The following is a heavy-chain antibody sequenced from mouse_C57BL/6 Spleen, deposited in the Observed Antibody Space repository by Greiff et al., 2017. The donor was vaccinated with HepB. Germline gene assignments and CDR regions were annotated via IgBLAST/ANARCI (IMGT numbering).Heavy chain of an antibody. CDR3: ARGDYDRAY. J-gene: IGHJ3*01. V-gene: IGHV1-54*01. D-gene: IGHD2-4*01. Sequence: VQLQESGAELVRPGTSVKVSCKASGYAFTNYLIEWVKQRPGQGLEWIGVINPGSGGTNYNEKFKGKATLTADKSSSTAYMQLSSLTSEDSAVYFCARGDYDRAYWGQGTLVTVSA. CDR2: INPGSGGT. CDR1: GYAFTNYL.